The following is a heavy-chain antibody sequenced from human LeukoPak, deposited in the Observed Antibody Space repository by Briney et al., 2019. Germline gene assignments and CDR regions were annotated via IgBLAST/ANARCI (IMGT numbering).Heavy chain of an antibody. CDR1: GFTFSSYA. V-gene: IGHV3-30-3*01. CDR2: ISYDGSNK. J-gene: IGHJ4*02. CDR3: ARWNVEMATIDY. D-gene: IGHD5-24*01. Sequence: PGGSLRLSCAASGFTFSSYAMHWVRQAPGKGLEWVAVISYDGSNKYYADSVKGRFTIPRDNSKNTLYLQMNSLRAEDTAVYYCARWNVEMATIDYWGQGTLVTVSS.